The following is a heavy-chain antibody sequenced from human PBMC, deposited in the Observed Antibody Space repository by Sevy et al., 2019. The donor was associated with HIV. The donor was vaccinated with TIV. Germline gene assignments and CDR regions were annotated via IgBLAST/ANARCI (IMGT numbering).Heavy chain of an antibody. Sequence: SETLSLTCTVSGGSVSSGSYYWSWIRQPPGKGLEWIGLTYYRGSTNYNPSLRSRVTISVDTSKNQFSLKRSSVTAADTAGYYCARERLNSITRQVYFDYWGQGTLVTVSS. CDR2: TYYRGST. V-gene: IGHV4-61*01. CDR3: ARERLNSITRQVYFDY. D-gene: IGHD5-12*01. J-gene: IGHJ4*02. CDR1: GGSVSSGSYY.